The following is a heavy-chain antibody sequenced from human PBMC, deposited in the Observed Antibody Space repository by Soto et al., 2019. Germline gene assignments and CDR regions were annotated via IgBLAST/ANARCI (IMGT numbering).Heavy chain of an antibody. J-gene: IGHJ3*02. CDR2: IIPIFGTA. V-gene: IGHV1-69*13. D-gene: IGHD3-22*01. Sequence: SVKVSCKASGGTFSSYAISWVRQAPGQGLEWMGGIIPIFGTANYAQKFQGRVTIAADESTSTAYMELSSLRSEDTAVYYCARDQRRVYYDSSGYDAFDIWG. CDR1: GGTFSSYA. CDR3: ARDQRRVYYDSSGYDAFDI.